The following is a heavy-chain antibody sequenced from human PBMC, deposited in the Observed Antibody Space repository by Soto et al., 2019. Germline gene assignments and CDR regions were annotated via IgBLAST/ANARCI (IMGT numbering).Heavy chain of an antibody. CDR3: AKDLEDIVVVPAAILVYYYYYMDV. D-gene: IGHD2-2*02. V-gene: IGHV3-23*01. J-gene: IGHJ6*03. CDR2: ISGSGGST. CDR1: GFTFSSYA. Sequence: GGSLRLSCAASGFTFSSYAMSWVRQAPGKGLEWVSAISGSGGSTYYADSVKGRFTISRDNSKNTRYLQMNSLRAEDTAVYYCAKDLEDIVVVPAAILVYYYYYMDVWGKGTTVTVSS.